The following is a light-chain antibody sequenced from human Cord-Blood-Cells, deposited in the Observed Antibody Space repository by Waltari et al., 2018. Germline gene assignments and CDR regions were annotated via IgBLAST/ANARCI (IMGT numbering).Light chain of an antibody. J-gene: IGLJ3*02. CDR2: RNN. CDR1: SPNIRSNY. V-gene: IGLV1-47*01. CDR3: AAWDDSLSGWV. Sequence: QSVLTPPPSASGTPGPRVPISCSGSSPNIRSNYVYWYQQLPGTAPKLLIYRNNQRPSGVPDRFSGSKSGTSASLAISGLRSEDEADYYCAAWDDSLSGWVFGGGTKLTVL.